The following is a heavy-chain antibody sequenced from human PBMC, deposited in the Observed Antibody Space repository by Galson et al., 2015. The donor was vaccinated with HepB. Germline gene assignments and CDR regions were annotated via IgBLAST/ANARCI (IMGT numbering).Heavy chain of an antibody. D-gene: IGHD6-13*01. CDR2: IKQDGSEK. Sequence: SLRLSCAASGFTFSSYWMSWVRQAPGKGLEWVANIKQDGSEKYYVDSVKGRFTISRDNAKNSLYLQMNSLRAEDTAVYYCAREHDGYSSSWYFTGYTHPLTDAFDIWGQGTMVTVSS. CDR1: GFTFSSYW. V-gene: IGHV3-7*01. J-gene: IGHJ3*02. CDR3: AREHDGYSSSWYFTGYTHPLTDAFDI.